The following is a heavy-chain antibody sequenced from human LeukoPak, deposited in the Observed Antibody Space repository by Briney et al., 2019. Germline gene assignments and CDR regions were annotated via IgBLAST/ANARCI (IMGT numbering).Heavy chain of an antibody. D-gene: IGHD3-22*01. J-gene: IGHJ4*02. V-gene: IGHV1-18*01. CDR2: ISAYNGNT. CDR3: AREFDSSGYLSRSDY. CDR1: GYTVTSYG. Sequence: GASVKVSCKASGYTVTSYGISWVRQAPGQGLEWMGWISAYNGNTNYAQKLQGRVTMTTDTSPSTAYMELRSLRSDDTAVYYCAREFDSSGYLSRSDYWGQGTLVTVSS.